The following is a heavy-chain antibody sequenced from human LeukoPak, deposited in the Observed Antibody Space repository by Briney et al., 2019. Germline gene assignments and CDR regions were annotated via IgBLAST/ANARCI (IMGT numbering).Heavy chain of an antibody. CDR2: MKGTGET. CDR3: ARACWVSSADVVT. V-gene: IGHV3-23*01. Sequence: GGSLTLSCAASGLSFTTFAMSWIRQAPARGLEWLASMKGTGETIYADSVRGRSTLFRDHSRNTVYLQLNNLRVEDTAVYYCARACWVSSADVVTWGQGTVVTVSS. J-gene: IGHJ4*02. CDR1: GLSFTTFA. D-gene: IGHD3-10*02.